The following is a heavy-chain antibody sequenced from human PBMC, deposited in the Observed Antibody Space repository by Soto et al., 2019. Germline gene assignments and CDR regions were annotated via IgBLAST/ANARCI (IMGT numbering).Heavy chain of an antibody. D-gene: IGHD3-3*01. Sequence: PGESLKISCKGSGYSFTSYWIGWVRQMPGKGLEWMGIIYPGDSDTRYSPSFQGQVTISADKSISTAYLQWSSLKASDTAMYYCVRWSGSGSPEGRLDYWGQGTLVTVSS. CDR2: IYPGDSDT. J-gene: IGHJ4*02. V-gene: IGHV5-51*01. CDR1: GYSFTSYW. CDR3: VRWSGSGSPEGRLDY.